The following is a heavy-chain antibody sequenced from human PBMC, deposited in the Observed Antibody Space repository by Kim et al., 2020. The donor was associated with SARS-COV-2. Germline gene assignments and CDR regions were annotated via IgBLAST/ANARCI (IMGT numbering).Heavy chain of an antibody. J-gene: IGHJ4*02. CDR3: ARRAHNWNDRFDY. V-gene: IGHV4-39*01. D-gene: IGHD1-20*01. Sequence: SETLSLTCTVSGGSISSSSYYWGWIRQPPGKGLEWIGSIYYSGSTYYNPSLKSRVTISVDTSKNQFSLKLSSVTAADTAVYYCARRAHNWNDRFDYWGQGTLVTVSS. CDR2: IYYSGST. CDR1: GGSISSSSYY.